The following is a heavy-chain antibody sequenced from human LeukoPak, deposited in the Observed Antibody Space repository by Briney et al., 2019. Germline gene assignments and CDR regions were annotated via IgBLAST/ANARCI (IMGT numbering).Heavy chain of an antibody. J-gene: IGHJ4*02. Sequence: GASVKVSCKASGYTFMSYGITWLRQVPGLGLEWMGWISAYNGNTDYARRLQGRVTMTTDTSTTTAYMELRSLRSDDTAVYYCARDLGYSSGWPRFDYWGQGTLVTVSS. CDR1: GYTFMSYG. CDR3: ARDLGYSSGWPRFDY. D-gene: IGHD6-19*01. CDR2: ISAYNGNT. V-gene: IGHV1-18*01.